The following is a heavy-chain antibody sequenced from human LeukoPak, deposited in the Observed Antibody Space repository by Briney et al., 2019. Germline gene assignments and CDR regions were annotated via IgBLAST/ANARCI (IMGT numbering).Heavy chain of an antibody. Sequence: SQTLSLTCTVSGGSISSGSYYWSWIRQPAGKGLEWIGRIYTSGSTNYNPSLKSRVTISVDTSKNQFSLKLSSVTAADTAVYYCASQPEGYYYDSSGYYSTPVYFQHWGQGTLVTVSP. J-gene: IGHJ1*01. CDR2: IYTSGST. CDR1: GGSISSGSYY. D-gene: IGHD3-22*01. V-gene: IGHV4-61*02. CDR3: ASQPEGYYYDSSGYYSTPVYFQH.